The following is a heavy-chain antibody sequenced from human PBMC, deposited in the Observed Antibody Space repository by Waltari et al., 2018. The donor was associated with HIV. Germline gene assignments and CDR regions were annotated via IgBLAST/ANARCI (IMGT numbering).Heavy chain of an antibody. CDR3: AGIAYSSAWLPDY. V-gene: IGHV4-59*01. CDR2: IHYGEDT. D-gene: IGHD6-19*01. J-gene: IGHJ4*02. Sequence: QVQLQESGPGLVKPSETLSLSCSVSGGSINNYYWSWIRQPPGKGLEWIGNIHYGEDTVYQSSLKNRIAISLDTSKTQFSLKLRSVTAADTAVYHCAGIAYSSAWLPDYWGQGTLVTVSS. CDR1: GGSINNYY.